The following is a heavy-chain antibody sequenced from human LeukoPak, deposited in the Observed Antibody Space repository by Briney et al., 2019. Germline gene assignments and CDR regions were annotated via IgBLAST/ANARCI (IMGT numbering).Heavy chain of an antibody. D-gene: IGHD3-10*01. CDR2: MNTNSGNT. V-gene: IGHV1-8*01. CDR3: ARDYYYGSGSYADWFDP. J-gene: IGHJ5*02. CDR1: GYTFTSYD. Sequence: ASVKVSCKASGYTFTSYDINWVRQATGQGLEWMGWMNTNSGNTGYAQKFQGRVTMTRNTSISTAYMELSSLRSEDTAVYYCARDYYYGSGSYADWFDPWGQGTLVAVSS.